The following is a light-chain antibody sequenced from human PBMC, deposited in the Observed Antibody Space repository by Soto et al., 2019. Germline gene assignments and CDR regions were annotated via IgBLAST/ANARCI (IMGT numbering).Light chain of an antibody. Sequence: QSVLTQPASVSGSPGQSITISCTGTSGDIGSYDLVPWYQQHPGTAPKLIIYEVTKRPSGVSTRFSGSKSGNTASLTISGLQAVDEADYYCCSFADFTYVFGTGTKVTVL. J-gene: IGLJ1*01. V-gene: IGLV2-23*02. CDR3: CSFADFTYV. CDR2: EVT. CDR1: SGDIGSYDL.